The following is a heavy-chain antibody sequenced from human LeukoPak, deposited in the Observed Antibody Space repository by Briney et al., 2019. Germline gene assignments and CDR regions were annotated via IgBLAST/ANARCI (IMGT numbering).Heavy chain of an antibody. Sequence: SETLSLTCTISGAYISSGDYYWTWIRQPAGKGLEWIGRIHTSGRTYYNSSLNSRVSISLEFSKNQFSLTLKSVTAADTAIYYRTRVRPPTTSDYWGQGTLVIVSS. CDR1: GAYISSGDYY. D-gene: IGHD1-26*01. CDR3: TRVRPPTTSDY. V-gene: IGHV4-61*02. J-gene: IGHJ4*02. CDR2: IHTSGRT.